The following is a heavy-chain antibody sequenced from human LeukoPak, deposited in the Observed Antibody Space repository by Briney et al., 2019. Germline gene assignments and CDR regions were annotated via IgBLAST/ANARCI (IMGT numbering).Heavy chain of an antibody. CDR1: GASMRTYY. CDR3: AGARDYGDYMDV. CDR2: IYHSGNN. J-gene: IGHJ6*03. V-gene: IGHV4-59*01. Sequence: SETLSLTCTVSGASMRTYYWAWIRQPPGKGLEWIGCIYHSGNNNYNPSMMSRVNISLETNKKQFSLHLESVTAADTAIYYCAGARDYGDYMDVWGKGTTVSVSS. D-gene: IGHD4-17*01.